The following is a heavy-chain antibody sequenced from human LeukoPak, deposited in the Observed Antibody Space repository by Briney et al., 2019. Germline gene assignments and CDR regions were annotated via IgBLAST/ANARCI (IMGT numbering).Heavy chain of an antibody. D-gene: IGHD1-26*01. CDR2: INGDGGST. CDR3: AKDDLVGATDAFDI. Sequence: GGSLRLSCAASGFTFDDYAMHWVRQAPGKGLEWVSLINGDGGSTYYADSVKGRFTISRDNSKTSLYLQMNSLRTEDTALYYCAKDDLVGATDAFDIWGQGTMVTVSS. V-gene: IGHV3-43*02. CDR1: GFTFDDYA. J-gene: IGHJ3*02.